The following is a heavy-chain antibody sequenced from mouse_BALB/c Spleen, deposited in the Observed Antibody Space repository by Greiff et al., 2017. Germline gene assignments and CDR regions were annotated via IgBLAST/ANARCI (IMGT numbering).Heavy chain of an antibody. D-gene: IGHD1-2*01. CDR3: ARSTTATNYAMDY. Sequence: VQLKESGPGLVKPSQSLSLTCTVTGYSITSDYAWNWIRQFPGNKLEWMGYISYSGSTSYNPSLKSRISITRDTSKNQFFLQLNSVTTEDTATYYCARSTTATNYAMDYWGQGTSVTVSS. CDR2: ISYSGST. V-gene: IGHV3-2*02. J-gene: IGHJ4*01. CDR1: GYSITSDYA.